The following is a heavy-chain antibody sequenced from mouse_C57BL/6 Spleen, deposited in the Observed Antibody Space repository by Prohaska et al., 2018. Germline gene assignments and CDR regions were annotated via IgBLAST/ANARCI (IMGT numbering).Heavy chain of an antibody. Sequence: QVQLQQPGAELVKPGASVKVSCKATGYTFTSYWMQWVKQRPGPRLERTERIHPSDSDTNYNQKFKGKATLTVDKSSSTAYMQLSSLTSEDSAVYYCARSHLPYWYFDVWGTGTTVTVSS. CDR2: IHPSDSDT. D-gene: IGHD5-1*01. CDR1: GYTFTSYW. V-gene: IGHV1-74*01. CDR3: ARSHLPYWYFDV. J-gene: IGHJ1*03.